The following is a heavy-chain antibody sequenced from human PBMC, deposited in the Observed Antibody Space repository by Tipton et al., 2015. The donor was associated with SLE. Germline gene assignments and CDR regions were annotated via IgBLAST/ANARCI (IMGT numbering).Heavy chain of an antibody. J-gene: IGHJ4*02. V-gene: IGHV4-61*02. D-gene: IGHD1-26*01. Sequence: TLSLTCTVSGGSISSGSYYWSWIRQPAGKGLEWIGRIYTSGSTNYNPSLKSRVTISVDTSKNQFSLQLSSVTAADTAVYYCARDHSGSVGTYFDYWGQGTLVTVSS. CDR2: IYTSGST. CDR1: GGSISSGSYY. CDR3: ARDHSGSVGTYFDY.